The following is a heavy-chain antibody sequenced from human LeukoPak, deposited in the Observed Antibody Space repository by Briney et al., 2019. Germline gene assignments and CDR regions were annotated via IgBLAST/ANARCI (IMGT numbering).Heavy chain of an antibody. J-gene: IGHJ4*02. Sequence: GRSLRLTCEAAGFAFSSYSMHWVRQAPGKGLEWVAAIWPDGSNKYYANSVKGRFTISRDNSKNTLYLQMNSLRGDDTAIYYCARELAAWGQGTLVTVSS. D-gene: IGHD6-13*01. CDR2: IWPDGSNK. CDR1: GFAFSSYS. CDR3: ARELAA. V-gene: IGHV3-33*01.